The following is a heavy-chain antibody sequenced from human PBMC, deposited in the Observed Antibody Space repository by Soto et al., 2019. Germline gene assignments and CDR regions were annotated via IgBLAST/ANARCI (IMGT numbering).Heavy chain of an antibody. CDR2: KYPDGSKE. Sequence: QVQLVESGGGVVQPGRSLRISCEASGFTFSRHGMHWVRQAPGKGLEWVAVKYPDGSKEYFAESVKGRFTISRDNSKNTLYLQMNSLRAEDTAIYYCVRDIWDESSRYYHAFDYWGQGTLVTVSS. J-gene: IGHJ4*02. D-gene: IGHD3-22*01. CDR3: VRDIWDESSRYYHAFDY. V-gene: IGHV3-33*01. CDR1: GFTFSRHG.